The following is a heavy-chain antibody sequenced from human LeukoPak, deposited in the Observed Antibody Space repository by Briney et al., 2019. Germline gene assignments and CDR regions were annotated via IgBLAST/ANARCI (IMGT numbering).Heavy chain of an antibody. D-gene: IGHD4-17*01. V-gene: IGHV3-23*01. CDR2: ISGSGGRT. J-gene: IGHJ5*02. CDR3: AKYGDLDPTEPMFDP. CDR1: GFTLSSYA. Sequence: PGGSVRLSCAASGFTLSSYAMIGARQAPGEGVEGVSAISGSGGRTYYADSVNGRFTISRDNSNTTPYLQTNSLRAEDPAVYYCAKYGDLDPTEPMFDPWGQGTLVTVSS.